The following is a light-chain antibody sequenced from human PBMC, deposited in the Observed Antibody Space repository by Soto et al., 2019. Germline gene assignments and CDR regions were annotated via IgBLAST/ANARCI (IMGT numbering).Light chain of an antibody. CDR2: EVS. CDR3: SSYTTTNTYV. V-gene: IGLV2-14*01. J-gene: IGLJ1*01. Sequence: QSALTQPASVSGSPGQSITISCTGTSSDVGGYNYVSWSQQHPGKAPKLMIYEVSNRPSGVSNRFSGSKSGNTASLTISGLQAEDEADYYWSSYTTTNTYVFGTGTKLTVL. CDR1: SSDVGGYNY.